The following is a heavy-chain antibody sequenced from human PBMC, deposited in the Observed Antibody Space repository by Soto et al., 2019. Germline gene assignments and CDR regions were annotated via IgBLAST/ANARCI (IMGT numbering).Heavy chain of an antibody. D-gene: IGHD2-15*01. Sequence: QAQLVQSGAEVKKPGASVKVSCKASGYTFGRYGISWVRQAPGQGLERMGWISTYNENTKYAQKFQGRVTMTTDTSTSTAYMELRTLTSDDTAMYYCAREGFCSSGSCALYFHDFFGMDVWGQGTTVTVSS. CDR3: AREGFCSSGSCALYFHDFFGMDV. CDR2: ISTYNENT. V-gene: IGHV1-18*01. CDR1: GYTFGRYG. J-gene: IGHJ6*02.